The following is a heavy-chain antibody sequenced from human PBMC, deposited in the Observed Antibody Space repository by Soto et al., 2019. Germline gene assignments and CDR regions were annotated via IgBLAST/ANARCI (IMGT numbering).Heavy chain of an antibody. Sequence: QVQLQQWGAGLLKPSETLSLTCAVYGGSFSGYYWSWIRQPPVKGLEWSGEINHSGSTNYNPSLKGRVTMSVDTCKRQFSLKLSSVVAADTAVYYCARGDDTGAANWGQGTLVTVSS. CDR1: GGSFSGYY. CDR2: INHSGST. J-gene: IGHJ4*02. V-gene: IGHV4-34*01. CDR3: ARGDDTGAAN. D-gene: IGHD1-1*01.